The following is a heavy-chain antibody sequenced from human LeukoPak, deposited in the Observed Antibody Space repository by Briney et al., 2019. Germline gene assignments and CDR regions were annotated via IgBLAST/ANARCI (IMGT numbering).Heavy chain of an antibody. CDR2: IYYDGSNQ. CDR3: ARDPALIGYCSGGSCFKIFDY. D-gene: IGHD2-15*01. Sequence: GGSLRLSRAASGFTFRNYGMHWVRQAPGKGLEWVAVIYYDGSNQFCADSVKGRFTVSRDNYKNMFYVEMNSLRVEDTAMYYCARDPALIGYCSGGSCFKIFDYWGQGTLVTVSS. J-gene: IGHJ4*02. CDR1: GFTFRNYG. V-gene: IGHV3-33*01.